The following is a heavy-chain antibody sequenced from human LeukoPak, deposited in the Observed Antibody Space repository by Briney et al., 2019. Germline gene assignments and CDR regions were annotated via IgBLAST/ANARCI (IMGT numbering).Heavy chain of an antibody. V-gene: IGHV1-18*01. D-gene: IGHD1-26*01. CDR3: ARVSPYYGPYYYMDV. CDR1: GYTFTSYG. J-gene: IGHJ6*03. Sequence: EASVKVFCRASGYTFTSYGISWVRQAPGQGLEWMGCISAYNGNTNYAQKLQGRVTMTTDTSTSTAYMELRSLRSDDTAVYYCARVSPYYGPYYYMDVWGKGTTVTISS. CDR2: ISAYNGNT.